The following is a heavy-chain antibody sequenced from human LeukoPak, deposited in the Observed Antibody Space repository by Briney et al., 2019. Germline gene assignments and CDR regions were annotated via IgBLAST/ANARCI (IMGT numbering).Heavy chain of an antibody. CDR2: IYYSGST. CDR3: AGSRYYYDSSGFSFDY. CDR1: GGSISSSSYY. D-gene: IGHD3-22*01. J-gene: IGHJ4*02. Sequence: PSETLSLTCTVSGGSISSSSYYWGWIRQPPGKGLEWIGSIYYSGSTYYNPSLKSRVTISVDTSKNQFSLKLSSVTAADTAVYYCAGSRYYYDSSGFSFDYWGQGTLVTVSS. V-gene: IGHV4-39*01.